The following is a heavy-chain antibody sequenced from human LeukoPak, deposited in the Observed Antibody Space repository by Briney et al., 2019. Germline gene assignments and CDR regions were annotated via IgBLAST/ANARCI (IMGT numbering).Heavy chain of an antibody. CDR2: IDWDDDK. D-gene: IGHD3-22*01. J-gene: IGHJ4*02. Sequence: SGPTLVNPTQTLTLTCTFSGFSLSTSGMCVSWIRQPPGKALEWLARIDWDDDKYYSTSLKTRLTISKDTSKNQVVLTMTNMDPVDTATYYCARQVGYYDSSGYSQTAFDYWGQGTLVTVSS. CDR1: GFSLSTSGMC. CDR3: ARQVGYYDSSGYSQTAFDY. V-gene: IGHV2-70*11.